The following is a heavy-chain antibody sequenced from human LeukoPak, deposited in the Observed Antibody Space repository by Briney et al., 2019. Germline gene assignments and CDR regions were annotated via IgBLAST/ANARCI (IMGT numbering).Heavy chain of an antibody. CDR3: TRGGHDYGGSFDT. Sequence: PSQTLSLTCAISGASIASGSYHWDWIRQPAGSRPEYIGRTSAGERTNYNPSLKSRLTISMDTSKNHVSLRLSSVTAADTAVYYCTRGGHDYGGSFDTWGQGILVTVSS. V-gene: IGHV4-61*02. J-gene: IGHJ5*02. D-gene: IGHD4-23*01. CDR2: TSAGERT. CDR1: GASIASGSYH.